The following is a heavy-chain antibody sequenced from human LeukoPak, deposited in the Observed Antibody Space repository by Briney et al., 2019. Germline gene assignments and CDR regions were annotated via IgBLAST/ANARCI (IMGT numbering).Heavy chain of an antibody. CDR2: IYHSGST. D-gene: IGHD3-9*01. CDR1: GGSISSGGYY. Sequence: SQTLSLTCTVSGGSISSGGYYWSWIRQPPGKGLEWIGYIYHSGSTYYNPSLKSRVTISVDTSKNQFSLKLSSVTAADTAVYYCARHSYDILTGWDYWGQGTLVTVSS. J-gene: IGHJ4*02. CDR3: ARHSYDILTGWDY. V-gene: IGHV4-30-2*01.